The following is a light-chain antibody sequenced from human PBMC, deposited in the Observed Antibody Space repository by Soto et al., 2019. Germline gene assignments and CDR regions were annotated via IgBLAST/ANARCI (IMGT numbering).Light chain of an antibody. CDR1: QSVSSSY. CDR2: GAS. V-gene: IGKV3-20*01. J-gene: IGKJ5*01. CDR3: QQYGNSPIT. Sequence: EIVLTPSPGTLSLSPGARATLSCRASQSVSSSYLAWYQQKPGQAPRLLIYGASSRATGIPDRFSGSGSGTDFTLTISRLEPEDFAVYYCQQYGNSPITFGQGARLEIK.